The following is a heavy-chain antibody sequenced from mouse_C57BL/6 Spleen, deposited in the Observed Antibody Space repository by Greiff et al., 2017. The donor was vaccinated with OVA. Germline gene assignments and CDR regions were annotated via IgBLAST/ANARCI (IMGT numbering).Heavy chain of an antibody. CDR2: IWSDGST. J-gene: IGHJ4*01. CDR1: GFSFTSYG. Sequence: VKLMESGPGLVAPSQSLSLTCTVSGFSFTSYGVHWVRQPPGKGLEWLVVIWSDGSTTYNTGIKSRLSISKDNSKSQVFLKMNSHQTDDTAMYYCASDGTGGMDYWGQGTSVTVSA. D-gene: IGHD1-1*01. CDR3: ASDGTGGMDY. V-gene: IGHV2-6*03.